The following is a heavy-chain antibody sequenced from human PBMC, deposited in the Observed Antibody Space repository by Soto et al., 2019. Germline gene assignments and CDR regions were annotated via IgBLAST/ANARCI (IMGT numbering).Heavy chain of an antibody. CDR3: ARHIPYYYGSGSLYYYMDV. V-gene: IGHV4-59*08. CDR2: IYYSGST. CDR1: GGSISSYY. J-gene: IGHJ6*03. Sequence: PSETLSLTCTVSGGSISSYYWSWIRQPPGKGLEWIGYIYYSGSTNYNPSLKSRVTISVDTSKNQFSLKLSSVTAADTAVYYCARHIPYYYGSGSLYYYMDVWGKGTTVTVSS. D-gene: IGHD3-10*01.